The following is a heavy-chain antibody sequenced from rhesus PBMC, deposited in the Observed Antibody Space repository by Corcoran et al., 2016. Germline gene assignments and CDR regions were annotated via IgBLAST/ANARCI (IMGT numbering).Heavy chain of an antibody. J-gene: IGHJ4*01. Sequence: QLQLQESGPGLVKPSETLSVTCAVSGGSISSSYWSWIRQAPGKGLEWIGYIYGSGSSTNYNPSLSCRVTLSVDTSKNQLSLKLSSVTTADTAVYYCARDEVSRGYFDYWGQGVLVTVSS. CDR1: GGSISSSY. V-gene: IGHV4-169*02. CDR3: ARDEVSRGYFDY. CDR2: IYGSGSST.